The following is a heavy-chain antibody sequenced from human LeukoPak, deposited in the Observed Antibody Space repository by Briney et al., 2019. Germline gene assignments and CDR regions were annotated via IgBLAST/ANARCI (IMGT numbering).Heavy chain of an antibody. V-gene: IGHV5-51*01. CDR2: IYPGDSDT. CDR1: GYSFTSYW. J-gene: IGHJ4*02. D-gene: IGHD3-22*01. CDR3: ARTYYYDSSGSYTYYFDY. Sequence: GESLKISCKGSGYSFTSYWIGWVRQMPGKGLEWMGIIYPGDSDTRYSPSFQGQGTISAAKSISTAYLQWSSLKASDTAMYYCARTYYYDSSGSYTYYFDYWGQGTPVTVSS.